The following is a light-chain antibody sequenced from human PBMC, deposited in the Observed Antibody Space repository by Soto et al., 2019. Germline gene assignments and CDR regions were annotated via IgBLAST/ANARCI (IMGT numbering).Light chain of an antibody. CDR1: QSVLYSSNNKNY. CDR2: WAS. V-gene: IGKV4-1*01. CDR3: QQYSSSPRT. J-gene: IGKJ2*01. Sequence: DIVMTQSPDSLAVSLGERATINCKSSQSVLYSSNNKNYLAWFQQKPGQPPKLLIYWASTRESGVPDRFSGSGSGTDFTLTITSLQAADVAVYYCQQYSSSPRTFGQGTKLEIK.